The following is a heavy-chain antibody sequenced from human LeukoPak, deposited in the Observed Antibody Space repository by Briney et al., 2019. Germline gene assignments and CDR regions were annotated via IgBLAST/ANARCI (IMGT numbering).Heavy chain of an antibody. Sequence: GGSLRLSCAASGFTFSSYGMHWVRQAPGKGLEWVAFIRYDGSNKYYADSVKGRFTISRDNSKNTLYLQMNSLRAEDTAVYYCATRCSSSYGYWGQGTLVTVSS. J-gene: IGHJ4*02. CDR3: ATRCSSSYGY. CDR2: IRYDGSNK. V-gene: IGHV3-30*02. D-gene: IGHD6-13*01. CDR1: GFTFSSYG.